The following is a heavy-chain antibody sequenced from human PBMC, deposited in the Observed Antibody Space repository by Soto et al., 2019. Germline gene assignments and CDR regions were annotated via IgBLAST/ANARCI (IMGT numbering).Heavy chain of an antibody. V-gene: IGHV3-49*03. CDR2: IRSKAYGGTT. D-gene: IGHD6-13*01. J-gene: IGHJ4*02. Sequence: GGSLRLSCTASGFTFGDYAMSWFRQAPGKGLEWVGFIRSKAYGGTTEYAASVKGRFTISRDDSKSIAYLQMNSLKTEDTAVYYCTREGYSSSWYNVYWGQGTLVTVSS. CDR3: TREGYSSSWYNVY. CDR1: GFTFGDYA.